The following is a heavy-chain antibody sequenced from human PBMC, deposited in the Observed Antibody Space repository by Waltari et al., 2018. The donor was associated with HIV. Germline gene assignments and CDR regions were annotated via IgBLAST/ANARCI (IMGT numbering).Heavy chain of an antibody. CDR2: MSYSGST. CDR1: GGSMTSSSYY. Sequence: QLQLQESGPGLVKSSETLSLTCTVSGGSMTSSSYYWGWIRQPPGKGLEWIGSMSYSGSTYQKSSLRSRLTISVDTSKNQFSLKLTSVTAADTAVYYGARSFSGYSNYFDPWGQGTLVTVSS. V-gene: IGHV4-39*01. D-gene: IGHD4-4*01. CDR3: ARSFSGYSNYFDP. J-gene: IGHJ5*02.